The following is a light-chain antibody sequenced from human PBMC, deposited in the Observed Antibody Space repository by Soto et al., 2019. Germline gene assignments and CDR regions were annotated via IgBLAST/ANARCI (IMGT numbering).Light chain of an antibody. CDR1: QSLLHSNGYNY. J-gene: IGKJ3*01. CDR2: LGS. Sequence: DIVMTQSPLSLPVTPGEPASISCRSSQSLLHSNGYNYLDWYLQKPGQSPQLLIYLGSNRSSGVPDRFSGSGSGTDFTLKISRVEAEDVGVYYCMQALQTPLFTFRPGTKVDIK. V-gene: IGKV2-28*01. CDR3: MQALQTPLFT.